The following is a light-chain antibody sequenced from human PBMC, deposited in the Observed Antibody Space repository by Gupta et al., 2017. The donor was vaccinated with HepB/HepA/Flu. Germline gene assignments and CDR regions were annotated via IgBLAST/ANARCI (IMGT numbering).Light chain of an antibody. CDR1: QSIGDW. CDR2: KAS. Sequence: DIQMTQSPSTLSASAGDTVTITCRASQSIGDWLAWYQQKPGKAPNLLISKASKVEMGGTLRFSGSGEGKEFTLTSSRRQDEDFAIYYGQQDISYLTFGQGTKVQIK. J-gene: IGKJ1*01. CDR3: QQDISYLT. V-gene: IGKV1-5*03.